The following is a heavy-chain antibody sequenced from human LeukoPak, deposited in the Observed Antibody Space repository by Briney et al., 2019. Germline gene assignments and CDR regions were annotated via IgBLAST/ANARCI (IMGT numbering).Heavy chain of an antibody. CDR1: GGSFSDYF. CDR2: INHGGGT. CDR3: ARGRGRWLQLGGYFDY. V-gene: IGHV4-34*01. Sequence: SETLSLTCAVYGGSFSDYFWNWIRQTPGKGLEWIGEINHGGGTNYNPSLKSRATISVDTSKKQFSLNLTSVTAADTAVYYCARGRGRWLQLGGYFDYWGQETLVTVSS. D-gene: IGHD5-24*01. J-gene: IGHJ4*02.